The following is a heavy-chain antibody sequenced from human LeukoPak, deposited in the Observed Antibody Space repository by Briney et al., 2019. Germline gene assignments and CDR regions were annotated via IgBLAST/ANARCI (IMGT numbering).Heavy chain of an antibody. D-gene: IGHD2-2*02. V-gene: IGHV1-2*02. CDR1: GYTFTGYY. CDR3: ARDRSVVPAAIRGL. J-gene: IGHJ4*02. CDR2: INPNGGGT. Sequence: ASVKVSCKASGYTFTGYYMHWVRQAPGQGLEWMGWINPNGGGTNYAQKFQGRVTMTRDTSISTAYMELSRLRSDDTAVYYCARDRSVVPAAIRGLWGQGTLVTVSS.